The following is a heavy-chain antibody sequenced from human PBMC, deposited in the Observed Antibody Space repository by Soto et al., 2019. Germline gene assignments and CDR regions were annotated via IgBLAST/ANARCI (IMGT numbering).Heavy chain of an antibody. J-gene: IGHJ1*01. CDR3: GRERDGTSWSSAEYLQH. Sequence: QVPLVQSGAEVKKPGASVKVSCKASGYTFTSYGISWVRQAPGQGLEWMGWISAYNGNTNYAQKFQGRVTMTTDTSTTTAYMDLRSLRSDDTAVYYCGRERDGTSWSSAEYLQHWGQGTLVTVSS. CDR1: GYTFTSYG. D-gene: IGHD6-13*01. V-gene: IGHV1-18*01. CDR2: ISAYNGNT.